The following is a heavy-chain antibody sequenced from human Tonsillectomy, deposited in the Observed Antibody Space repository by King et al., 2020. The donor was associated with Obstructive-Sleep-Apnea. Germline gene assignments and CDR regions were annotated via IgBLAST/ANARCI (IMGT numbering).Heavy chain of an antibody. V-gene: IGHV1-69*01. Sequence: QLVQSGAEVKKPGSSVKVSCKASGGTFSTNAISWVRQAPGQGLEWMGGIIPIFGKANYAQKFQGRVTINADESTGTVYMDLSSLSSEDTAVYYCAREGYGDTAMALGRLYYCDYWGQGTLVTVSS. CDR2: IIPIFGKA. D-gene: IGHD5-18*01. J-gene: IGHJ4*02. CDR3: AREGYGDTAMALGRLYYCDY. CDR1: GGTFSTNA.